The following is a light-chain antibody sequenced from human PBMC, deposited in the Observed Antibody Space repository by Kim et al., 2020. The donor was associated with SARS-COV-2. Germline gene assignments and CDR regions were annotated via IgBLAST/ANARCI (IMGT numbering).Light chain of an antibody. CDR2: GAS. CDR3: QQFGSSPLT. Sequence: LSPGERATLSCTASQSISSYLAWYQQRPGQAPRLLIYGASSRAAGIPDRFSGSGSGTAFTLTISRLAPEDFAVYYCQQFGSSPLTFGGGTKVDIK. V-gene: IGKV3-20*01. J-gene: IGKJ4*01. CDR1: QSISSY.